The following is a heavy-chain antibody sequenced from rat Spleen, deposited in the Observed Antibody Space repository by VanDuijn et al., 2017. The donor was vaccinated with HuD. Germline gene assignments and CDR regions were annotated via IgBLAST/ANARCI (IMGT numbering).Heavy chain of an antibody. CDR1: GFTFSDFY. Sequence: EVQLVESGGGLVQPGRSLKLSCAASGFTFSDFYMAWVRQAPTKGLEWVATISYDGGSTYYRDSVKGRFTISRDNAQSTLYLQMDSLRSEDTATYSCARAGYLRDWYFDFWGPGTMVTVSS. CDR2: ISYDGGST. V-gene: IGHV5-29*01. CDR3: ARAGYLRDWYFDF. D-gene: IGHD2-2*01. J-gene: IGHJ1*01.